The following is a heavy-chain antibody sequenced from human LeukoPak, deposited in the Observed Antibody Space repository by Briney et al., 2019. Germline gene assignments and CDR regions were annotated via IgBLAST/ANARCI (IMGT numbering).Heavy chain of an antibody. CDR3: ARDFILDY. J-gene: IGHJ4*02. Sequence: KGLEWMGWINPNSGGTNYAQKFQGRVTMTRDTSISTAYMELSRLRSDDTAVYYCARDFILDYWGQGTLVTVSS. D-gene: IGHD3-16*02. CDR2: INPNSGGT. V-gene: IGHV1-2*02.